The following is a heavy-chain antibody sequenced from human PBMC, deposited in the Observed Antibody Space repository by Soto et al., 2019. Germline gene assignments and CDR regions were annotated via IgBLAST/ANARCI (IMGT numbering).Heavy chain of an antibody. CDR1: GGSISSGGYY. V-gene: IGHV4-31*02. J-gene: IGHJ4*02. CDR3: ARVRGGGPFDD. D-gene: IGHD1-26*01. Sequence: QVQLHESGTGLVKPSQTLSLPWTVSGGSISSGGYYWSWIRQHPGKGLEWIGYIYYSGSTYYNPSLKRRVNISVDTSKNQFSLKLSSVTAADTAVYYCARVRGGGPFDDWGQGTLVTVSS. CDR2: IYYSGST.